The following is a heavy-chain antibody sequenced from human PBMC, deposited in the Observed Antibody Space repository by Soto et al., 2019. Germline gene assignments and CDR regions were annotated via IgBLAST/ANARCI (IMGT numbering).Heavy chain of an antibody. CDR1: GGSITSSGYY. D-gene: IGHD6-6*01. CDR2: IYYSGTT. CDR3: ARHVRVDSGSSVGWFDP. V-gene: IGHV4-39*01. J-gene: IGHJ5*02. Sequence: QLQLQESGPGLVKPSETLSLTCTVSGGSITSSGYYWGWIRQPPGKGLEWIGSIYYSGTTYYNPSFTILLIISVVASKTDLSLKLRSVTSADAAVYYCARHVRVDSGSSVGWFDPWGQGTLVSVSS.